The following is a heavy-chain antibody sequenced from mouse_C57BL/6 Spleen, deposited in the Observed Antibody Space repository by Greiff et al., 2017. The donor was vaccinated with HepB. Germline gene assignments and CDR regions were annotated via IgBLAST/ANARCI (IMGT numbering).Heavy chain of an antibody. CDR1: GYTFTSYG. J-gene: IGHJ4*01. Sequence: QVQLQQSGAELARPGASVKLSCKASGYTFTSYGISWVKQRTGQGLEWIGEIYPRSGNTYYNEKFKGKATLTADKSSSTAYMELRSLTSEDSAVYFCARGTTVVAGDAMDYWGQGTSVTVSS. D-gene: IGHD1-1*01. CDR3: ARGTTVVAGDAMDY. CDR2: IYPRSGNT. V-gene: IGHV1-81*01.